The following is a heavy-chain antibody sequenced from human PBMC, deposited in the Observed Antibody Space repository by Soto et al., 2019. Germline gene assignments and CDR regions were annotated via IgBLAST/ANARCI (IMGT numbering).Heavy chain of an antibody. Sequence: QVQLQESGPGLVKPSQTLSLTCTVSGGSISSGGYYWSWIRQHPGKGLEWIGYIYYSGSTYYNPSLKSRVTIXXDXSXXQFSLKLSSVTAADTAVYYCARLMVYAIGFNWFDPWGQGTLVTVSS. CDR1: GGSISSGGYY. D-gene: IGHD2-8*01. CDR2: IYYSGST. J-gene: IGHJ5*02. CDR3: ARLMVYAIGFNWFDP. V-gene: IGHV4-31*03.